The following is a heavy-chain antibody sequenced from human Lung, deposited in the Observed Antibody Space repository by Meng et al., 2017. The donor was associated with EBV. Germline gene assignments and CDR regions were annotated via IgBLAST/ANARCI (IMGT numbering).Heavy chain of an antibody. CDR2: TYYRSKWYN. V-gene: IGHV6-1*01. CDR3: ARGATSVFDL. CDR1: GDSVSSSSAA. Sequence: QGQLRQSGPGLVKPSQTLYLTCGISGDSVSSSSAACTWIRQSPSRGLELLGRTYYRSKWYNDYAVFVKSRITINPDTSKNQFSLQLNSVTPEDTAVYYCARGATSVFDLWGRGTLVTVSS. J-gene: IGHJ2*01.